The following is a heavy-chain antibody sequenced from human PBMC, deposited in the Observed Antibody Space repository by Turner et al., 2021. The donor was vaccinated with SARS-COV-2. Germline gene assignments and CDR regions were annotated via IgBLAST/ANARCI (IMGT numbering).Heavy chain of an antibody. J-gene: IGHJ4*02. D-gene: IGHD2-15*01. CDR3: APVNYCCGTCYFEY. Sequence: EVQVVVSGGDLVQPGGSLRLSCAASGFTVSRHYMSWVRQAPVKGLEWVSVIYSGGGTDYTDSVKGRFTISRDNSKNTVYLQMNSLRAEDTAVYYCAPVNYCCGTCYFEYWGQGTLVTVSS. V-gene: IGHV3-66*01. CDR2: IYSGGGT. CDR1: GFTVSRHY.